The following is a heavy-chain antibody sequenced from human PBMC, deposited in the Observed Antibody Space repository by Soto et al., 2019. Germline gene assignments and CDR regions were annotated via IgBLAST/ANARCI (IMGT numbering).Heavy chain of an antibody. CDR1: GGNFTNYG. D-gene: IGHD1-26*01. CDR3: ARAHGTSWYNWFDP. V-gene: IGHV1-69*01. J-gene: IGHJ5*02. CDR2: IIPLFGTT. Sequence: QVQLVQSGAELKKPGSSVKVSCKAFGGNFTNYGISWVRQAPGQGLEWMGGIIPLFGTTNYAQKFRGRVTVTADESTSTVYMEVNSLRSEYTAIYYCARAHGTSWYNWFDPWGQGTLVTVSS.